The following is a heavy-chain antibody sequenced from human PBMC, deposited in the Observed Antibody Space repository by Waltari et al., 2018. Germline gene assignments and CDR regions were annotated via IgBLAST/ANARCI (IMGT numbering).Heavy chain of an antibody. V-gene: IGHV4-34*01. CDR2: INHSGST. Sequence: QVQLQQWGAGLLKPSETLSLTCAVYGGSFSGYYWSWIRQPPGKGLEWIGEINHSGSTNYNPSLKSRVTISVDTSKNQFSLKLSSVTAADTAVYYCASEYYYDSSGYQDYWGQGTLVTVSS. CDR3: ASEYYYDSSGYQDY. J-gene: IGHJ4*02. D-gene: IGHD3-22*01. CDR1: GGSFSGYY.